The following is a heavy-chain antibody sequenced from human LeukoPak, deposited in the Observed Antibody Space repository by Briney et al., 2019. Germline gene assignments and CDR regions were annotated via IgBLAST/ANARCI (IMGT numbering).Heavy chain of an antibody. Sequence: SETLSLTCTVSGGSVSSGSYYWSWIRQPPGKGLEWIGYIYYSGSTNYNPSLKSRVTISVDTSKNQFSLKPSSVTAADTAVYYWARVIGGGYFDYWGQGTLVTVSS. J-gene: IGHJ4*02. CDR3: ARVIGGGYFDY. V-gene: IGHV4-61*01. CDR1: GGSVSSGSYY. CDR2: IYYSGST. D-gene: IGHD3-22*01.